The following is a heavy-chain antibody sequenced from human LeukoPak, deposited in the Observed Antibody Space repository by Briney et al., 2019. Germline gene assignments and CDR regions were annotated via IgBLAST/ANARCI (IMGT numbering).Heavy chain of an antibody. CDR3: ARGPKYYDFWSGSDY. Sequence: ASVKVSCKASGYSFTDYYINWVRQAPGQGLEWMGWINPNHGGTHYAQKFQGRVTMTRDTSITTAYMELSSLRCDDTAVYYCARGPKYYDFWSGSDYWGQGTLVTVSS. CDR1: GYSFTDYY. D-gene: IGHD3-3*01. CDR2: INPNHGGT. V-gene: IGHV1-2*02. J-gene: IGHJ4*02.